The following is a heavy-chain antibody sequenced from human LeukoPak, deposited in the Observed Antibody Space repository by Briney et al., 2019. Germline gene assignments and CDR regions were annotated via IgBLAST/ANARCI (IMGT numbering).Heavy chain of an antibody. V-gene: IGHV3-48*04. J-gene: IGHJ4*02. CDR3: TREGVWGMAMEFDY. CDR1: GFTFSSYS. D-gene: IGHD5-24*01. CDR2: ISSSSSTI. Sequence: GGSLRLSCAASGFTFSSYSMNWVRQARGKGVEGVSYISSSSSTIYYADCVKGGITISKENDKNSLYLQMNSLSAEDTAVYYCTREGVWGMAMEFDYWGQGTLVTVSS.